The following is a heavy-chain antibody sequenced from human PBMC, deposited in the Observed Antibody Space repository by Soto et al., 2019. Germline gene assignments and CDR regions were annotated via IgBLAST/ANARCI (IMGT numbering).Heavy chain of an antibody. J-gene: IGHJ6*02. Sequence: QVQLVQSGAEVKKPGASVKVSCKASGYTFTSYGISWVRQAPGQGLEWMGWISAYNGNTNYAQKLQGRVTMTTDTSASTAYMELRSLRSDDTAVYYCARDLYYDSSGYYYGMDVWGQGTTVTVSS. CDR3: ARDLYYDSSGYYYGMDV. CDR2: ISAYNGNT. CDR1: GYTFTSYG. V-gene: IGHV1-18*01. D-gene: IGHD3-22*01.